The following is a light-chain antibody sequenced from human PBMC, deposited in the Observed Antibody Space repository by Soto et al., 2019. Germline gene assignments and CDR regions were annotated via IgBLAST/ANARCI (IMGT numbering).Light chain of an antibody. CDR1: QNILSN. Sequence: EIVMTQSPATLCVSPGERGTLSCRARQNILSNLAWYQQKPGQAPMLLIYGASTRATGIPARFSGSGSGTDCTLTISSLEPEDFAVYYCQQYGSSPITFGQGTRLEI. CDR2: GAS. CDR3: QQYGSSPIT. V-gene: IGKV3D-15*02. J-gene: IGKJ5*01.